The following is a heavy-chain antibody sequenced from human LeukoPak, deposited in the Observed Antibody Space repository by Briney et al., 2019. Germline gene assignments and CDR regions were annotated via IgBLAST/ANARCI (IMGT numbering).Heavy chain of an antibody. J-gene: IGHJ4*02. CDR1: GGSISSGSYY. V-gene: IGHV4-61*02. Sequence: SEALSLTCTVSGGSISSGSYYWSWIRQPAGKGLEAIGRIYASGSTNYNPSIDRSVTISEDQSKSQLSLKLSSVTAADTAVYYCARAVHYYDSSGYGYWGQGTLVTVSS. CDR2: IYASGST. D-gene: IGHD3-22*01. CDR3: ARAVHYYDSSGYGY.